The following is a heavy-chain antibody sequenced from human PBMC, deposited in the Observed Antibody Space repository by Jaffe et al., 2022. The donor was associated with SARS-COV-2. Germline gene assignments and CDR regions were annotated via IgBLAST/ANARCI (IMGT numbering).Heavy chain of an antibody. CDR3: AKEGYYDSTSFDY. Sequence: QVQLVESGGGVVQPGRSLRLSCAASGFTFSSYGMHWVRQAPGKGLEWVAVISYDGSNKYYADSVKGRFTISRDNSKNTLYLQMNSLRAEDTAVYYCAKEGYYDSTSFDYWGQGTLVTVSS. V-gene: IGHV3-30*18. D-gene: IGHD3-22*01. CDR2: ISYDGSNK. J-gene: IGHJ4*02. CDR1: GFTFSSYG.